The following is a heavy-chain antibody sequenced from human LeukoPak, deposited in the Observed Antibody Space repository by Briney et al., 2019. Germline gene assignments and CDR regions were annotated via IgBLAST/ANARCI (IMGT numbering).Heavy chain of an antibody. D-gene: IGHD6-6*01. V-gene: IGHV4-59*08. Sequence: PSETLSLTCTVSGGSISSYYWSWIRQPPGKGLEWIGHIYYSGSTNYNPSLRSRVTISVDTSKNQFSLKLSSVTAADTAVYYCAREYSSSSGRRAFDIWGQGTMVTVSS. CDR3: AREYSSSSGRRAFDI. J-gene: IGHJ3*02. CDR2: IYYSGST. CDR1: GGSISSYY.